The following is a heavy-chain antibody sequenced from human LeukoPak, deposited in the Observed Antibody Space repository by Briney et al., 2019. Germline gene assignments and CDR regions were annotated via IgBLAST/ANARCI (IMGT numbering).Heavy chain of an antibody. Sequence: PGRSLRLSCAASGFTFSGYGMHWVRLAPGVGLQWIAFISDDGSNKDYAVSVKGRFTMTRDNSKNTLFLEMRSLRTEDTAVYYCARGEVVTASPLDFWGQGTLVTVSS. D-gene: IGHD2-21*02. CDR1: GFTFSGYG. V-gene: IGHV3-30*04. CDR2: ISDDGSNK. CDR3: ARGEVVTASPLDF. J-gene: IGHJ4*02.